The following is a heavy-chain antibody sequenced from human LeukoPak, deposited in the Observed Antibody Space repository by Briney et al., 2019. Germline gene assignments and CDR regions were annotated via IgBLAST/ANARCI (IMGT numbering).Heavy chain of an antibody. D-gene: IGHD3-16*01. CDR1: GLRFSDFT. CDR3: GKEGGA. Sequence: GGSLRLSCAASGLRFSDFTMTWVRQPPGKGPEWVSAIGGRGGSTYYADSLGGRFTISRDNSKDMVYLQMNSLKVEDTATYYCGKEGGAWGQGTKVTVSS. CDR2: IGGRGGST. J-gene: IGHJ5*02. V-gene: IGHV3-23*01.